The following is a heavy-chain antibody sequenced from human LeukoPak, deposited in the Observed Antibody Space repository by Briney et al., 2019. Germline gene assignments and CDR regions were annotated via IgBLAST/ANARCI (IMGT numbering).Heavy chain of an antibody. J-gene: IGHJ4*02. CDR1: GFTFSSYA. Sequence: GGSLRLSCAASGFTFSSYAMHWVRQAPGKGLEWVAVISYDGSNQYYADSVKGRFTISRDNSKNTLYLQMNSLRAEDTAVYYCARDSRPGYNFVGIVDYWGQGTLVTVSS. D-gene: IGHD5-24*01. V-gene: IGHV3-30-3*01. CDR2: ISYDGSNQ. CDR3: ARDSRPGYNFVGIVDY.